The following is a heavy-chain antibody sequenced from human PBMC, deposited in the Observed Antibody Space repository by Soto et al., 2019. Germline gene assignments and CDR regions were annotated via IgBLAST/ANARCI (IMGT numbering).Heavy chain of an antibody. J-gene: IGHJ4*02. Sequence: QLQLQESGPGLVKPSETLSLTCTVSGGSISSSSYYWGWIRQPPGKGLEWIGSIYYSGSTYYNPSLKSRVTISVDTSKNQFSLKLSSVTAADTAVYYCARLGVAAAGTMGFDYWGQGTLVTVSS. D-gene: IGHD6-13*01. CDR1: GGSISSSSYY. CDR3: ARLGVAAAGTMGFDY. CDR2: IYYSGST. V-gene: IGHV4-39*01.